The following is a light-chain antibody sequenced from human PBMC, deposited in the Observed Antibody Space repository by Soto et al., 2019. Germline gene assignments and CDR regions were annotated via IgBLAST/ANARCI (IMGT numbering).Light chain of an antibody. CDR2: QVT. CDR1: TSDVGTSNY. CDR3: CSFTSSSTYV. Sequence: QSALTQPASVSGSPGQSNNMSCGGTTSDVGTSNYVSWYQHHPGKAPRLLIYQVTDRPSGVSDRFSGSKSGTTASLTISGLQAEDEATYYCCSFTSSSTYVFGSGTKLTAL. J-gene: IGLJ1*01. V-gene: IGLV2-14*01.